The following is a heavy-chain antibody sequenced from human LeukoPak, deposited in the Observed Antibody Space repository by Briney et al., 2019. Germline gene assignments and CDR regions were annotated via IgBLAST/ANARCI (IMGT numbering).Heavy chain of an antibody. D-gene: IGHD6-19*01. CDR2: ISSTSSYI. J-gene: IGHJ4*02. CDR3: ARVGYSSGWYFDY. Sequence: GGSLRLPCAASGFXFSTYSINWVRQAPGKGLEWVSSISSTSSYIYYADSVKGRFTISRDNAQKSLYLQMNSLRAEDTAVYYCARVGYSSGWYFDYWGQGTLVTVSS. V-gene: IGHV3-21*01. CDR1: GFXFSTYS.